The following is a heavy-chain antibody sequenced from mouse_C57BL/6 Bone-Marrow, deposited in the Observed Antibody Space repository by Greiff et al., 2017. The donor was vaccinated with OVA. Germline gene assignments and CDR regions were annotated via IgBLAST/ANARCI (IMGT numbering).Heavy chain of an antibody. Sequence: QVQLKQPGAELVMPGASVKLSCKASGYTFTSYWMHWVKQRPGQGLEWIGEIDPSDSYTNYNQKCKGKSTLTVDKSASTAYMQLSSLTSEDSAVYYCARSYYSPFDDWGQGTTLTVSS. D-gene: IGHD2-12*01. CDR2: IDPSDSYT. J-gene: IGHJ2*01. CDR3: ARSYYSPFDD. V-gene: IGHV1-69*01. CDR1: GYTFTSYW.